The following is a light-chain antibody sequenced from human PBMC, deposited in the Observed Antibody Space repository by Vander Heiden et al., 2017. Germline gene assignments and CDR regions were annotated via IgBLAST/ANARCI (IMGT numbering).Light chain of an antibody. Sequence: QSALTQPPSASGSPGQSVTISCTGTSSDVGGYNYVSWYQQHPGKAPKLMIYEVSKRPSGVPDRFSGSKFGNTASLTVSGLQAEDEADYYCSSYAGSNKVFGGGTKLTV. V-gene: IGLV2-8*01. CDR1: SSDVGGYNY. J-gene: IGLJ2*01. CDR3: SSYAGSNKV. CDR2: EVS.